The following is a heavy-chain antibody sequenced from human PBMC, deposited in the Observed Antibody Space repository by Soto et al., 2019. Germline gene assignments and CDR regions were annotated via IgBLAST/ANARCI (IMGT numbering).Heavy chain of an antibody. D-gene: IGHD7-27*01. Sequence: EVQLLESGGGLVQPGGSLRLSCAASGFTFSSYAMSWVRQAPGKGLEWVSSISGSGGRANYADSVKGRFTISRDNSKNTLYLQMDSLRAEDTAVYYCTKGLGKYWYFDLWGRGTLVTVSS. CDR1: GFTFSSYA. CDR2: ISGSGGRA. J-gene: IGHJ2*01. CDR3: TKGLGKYWYFDL. V-gene: IGHV3-23*01.